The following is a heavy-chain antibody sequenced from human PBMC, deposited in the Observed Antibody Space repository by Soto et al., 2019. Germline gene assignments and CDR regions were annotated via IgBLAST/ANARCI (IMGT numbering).Heavy chain of an antibody. CDR1: GYTFTGYY. D-gene: IGHD2-2*01. J-gene: IGHJ5*02. Sequence: QVQLVQSGAEVKEPGASVKVSCKASGYTFTGYYIHWVRQAPGQGLEWMGWINPNSGDTNSAQKFQARVTMTRDTTVSTAYMELSRLRSDDTAVYYCARVHCINTTCCPLNWCDPWGQGPLVTVSS. V-gene: IGHV1-2*02. CDR3: ARVHCINTTCCPLNWCDP. CDR2: INPNSGDT.